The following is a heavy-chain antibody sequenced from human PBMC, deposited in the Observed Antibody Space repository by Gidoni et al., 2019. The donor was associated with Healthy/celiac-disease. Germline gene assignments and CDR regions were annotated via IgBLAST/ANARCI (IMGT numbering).Heavy chain of an antibody. V-gene: IGHV3-48*02. CDR1: GFTFSSYS. CDR3: AGQFLEWDHFDY. CDR2: ISSSSSTI. D-gene: IGHD3-3*01. J-gene: IGHJ4*02. Sequence: EVQLVESGGGLVQPGGSLRLSCAASGFTFSSYSMNWVRQAPGKGLEWVSYISSSSSTIYYADSGKGRFTISRDNAKNSLYLQMNSLRDEDTAVYYCAGQFLEWDHFDYWGQGTLVTVSS.